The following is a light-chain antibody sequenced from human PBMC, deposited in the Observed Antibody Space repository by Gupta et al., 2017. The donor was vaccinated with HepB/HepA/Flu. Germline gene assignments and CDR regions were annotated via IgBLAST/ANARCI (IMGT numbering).Light chain of an antibody. CDR2: WAT. CDR1: QSLLHSNEHNY. Sequence: DIVMTQSPLSLPVTPGEPASISCRSSQSLLHSNEHNYLDWYLQRPGQSQQLLIYWATNRASGVPARFSGSGSGTDFTLKSSRGEAEDVGVYYCIQDLPTPIFGHGTKVEI. V-gene: IGKV2-28*01. CDR3: IQDLPTPI. J-gene: IGKJ3*01.